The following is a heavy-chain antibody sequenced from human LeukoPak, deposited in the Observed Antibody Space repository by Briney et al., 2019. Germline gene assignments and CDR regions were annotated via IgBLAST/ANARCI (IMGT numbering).Heavy chain of an antibody. D-gene: IGHD3-22*01. CDR1: GYTFTSYY. CDR3: ASRTYTYDSSGYYRRNYYFDY. CDR2: INPRGGST. V-gene: IGHV1-46*01. Sequence: ASVKVSCKASGYTFTSYYMHWVRQAPGQGPEWMGIINPRGGSTDYAQKFQGRVTMTSDTSTSTVYMELNSLRSEDTAVYYCASRTYTYDSSGYYRRNYYFDYWGQGTLVTVSS. J-gene: IGHJ4*02.